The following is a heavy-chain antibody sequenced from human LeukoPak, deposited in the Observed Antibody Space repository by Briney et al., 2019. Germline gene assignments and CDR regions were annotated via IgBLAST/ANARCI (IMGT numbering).Heavy chain of an antibody. J-gene: IGHJ5*02. CDR2: IYHSGST. CDR1: GYSISSGYY. V-gene: IGHV4-38-2*02. CDR3: ASEGQQLVRGNWFDP. D-gene: IGHD6-13*01. Sequence: SETLSLTCTVSGYSISSGYYWGWIRQPPGKGLEWIGSIYHSGSTYYNPSLKSRVTISVDTSKNQVSLKLSSVTAADTAVYYCASEGQQLVRGNWFDPWGQGTLVTVSS.